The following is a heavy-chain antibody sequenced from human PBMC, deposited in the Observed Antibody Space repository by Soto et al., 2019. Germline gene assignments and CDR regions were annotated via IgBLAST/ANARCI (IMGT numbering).Heavy chain of an antibody. V-gene: IGHV3-49*03. J-gene: IGHJ4*02. CDR2: IRSRSYGGTT. CDR1: GFTFGDYG. Sequence: GGSLRLSCSASGFTFGDYGVSWFRQAPGKGLQWVGFIRSRSYGGTTEYAASVKGRFSISRDDSNNIAYLQVNSLETEDTAVYYCARANVYSRGWHIDHWGQGTLVTVS. CDR3: ARANVYSRGWHIDH. D-gene: IGHD6-19*01.